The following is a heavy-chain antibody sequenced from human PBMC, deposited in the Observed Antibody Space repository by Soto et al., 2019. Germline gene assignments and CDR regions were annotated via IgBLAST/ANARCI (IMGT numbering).Heavy chain of an antibody. CDR2: IYPGDSDT. CDR1: GYTFTNYW. J-gene: IGHJ6*02. CDR3: AASIFYYGMDV. Sequence: PGESLKISCNGSGYTFTNYWIGWVRQTPGKGPEWMGIIYPGDSDTKYNLSFQGQVTISADKSITTTYLQWSSLKASDTAIYYCAASIFYYGMDVWGQGTTVTVSS. V-gene: IGHV5-51*01.